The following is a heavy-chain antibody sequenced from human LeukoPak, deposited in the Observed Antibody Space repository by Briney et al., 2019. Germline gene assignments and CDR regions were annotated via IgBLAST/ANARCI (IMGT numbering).Heavy chain of an antibody. CDR2: IYYSGTT. CDR3: ARVPNSNYWYFDL. V-gene: IGHV4-31*03. D-gene: IGHD4-23*01. Sequence: SETLSLTCTVSGGSISSGASYWSWIRQHSGKGLEWIGHIYYSGTTYYNPPLKSRVTISVDTSENQFSLNLTSVTAADTAVYYCARVPNSNYWYFDLWGRGTLVTVSS. J-gene: IGHJ2*01. CDR1: GGSISSGASY.